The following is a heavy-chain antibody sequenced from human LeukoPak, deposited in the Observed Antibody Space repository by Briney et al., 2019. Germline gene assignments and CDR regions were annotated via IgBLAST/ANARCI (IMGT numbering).Heavy chain of an antibody. CDR3: ARDLMGYCSGGSCYSDAFDI. CDR1: GFTVSSNY. CDR2: IYSGGST. D-gene: IGHD2-15*01. J-gene: IGHJ3*02. Sequence: GGSLRLSCAASGFTVSSNYMSWVRQAPGKGLEWVSVIYSGGSTYYADSVMGRFTISRDNSKNTLYLQMNSLRAEDTAVYYCARDLMGYCSGGSCYSDAFDIWGQGTMVTVSS. V-gene: IGHV3-66*01.